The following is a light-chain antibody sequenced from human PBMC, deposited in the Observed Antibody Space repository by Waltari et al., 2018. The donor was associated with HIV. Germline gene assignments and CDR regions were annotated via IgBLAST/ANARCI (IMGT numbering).Light chain of an antibody. CDR1: TSDLGGYKY. Sequence: QSALTQPASVSGSPGQSITISCTETTSDLGGYKYVSWYQQRPGEAPKRIIYDVTDRSSETNRPSGVSNRFSGSKSGNTASLTISGLRAEDEADYYCSSYSSGDTLDYVFGTGTRVTVL. CDR2: DVTDRSSET. CDR3: SSYSSGDTLDYV. V-gene: IGLV2-14*01. J-gene: IGLJ1*01.